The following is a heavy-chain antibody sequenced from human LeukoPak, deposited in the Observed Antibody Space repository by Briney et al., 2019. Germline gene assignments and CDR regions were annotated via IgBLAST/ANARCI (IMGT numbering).Heavy chain of an antibody. CDR3: ARENPYSSSWYDFDY. CDR2: INTNTGNP. CDR1: GGNFSSYA. J-gene: IGHJ4*02. Sequence: ASVKVSCKASGGNFSSYAISWVRQAPGQGLEWMGWINTNTGNPTYAQGFTGRFVFSLDTSVSTAYLQISSLKAEDTAVYYCARENPYSSSWYDFDYWGQGTLVTVSS. V-gene: IGHV7-4-1*02. D-gene: IGHD6-13*01.